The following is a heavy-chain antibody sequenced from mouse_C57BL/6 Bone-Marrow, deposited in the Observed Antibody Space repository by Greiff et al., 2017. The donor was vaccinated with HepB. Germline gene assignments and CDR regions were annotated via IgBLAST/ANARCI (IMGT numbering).Heavy chain of an antibody. CDR3: ARGKGDYYGSSYGGVWFAY. CDR1: GYTFTDYN. D-gene: IGHD1-1*01. V-gene: IGHV1-18*01. Sequence: VQLQQSGPELVKPGASVKIPCKASGYTFTDYNMDWVKQSHGKSLEWIGDINPNNGGTIYNQKFKGKATLTVDKSSSTAYMELRSLTSEDTAVYYCARGKGDYYGSSYGGVWFAYWGQGTLVTVSA. J-gene: IGHJ3*01. CDR2: INPNNGGT.